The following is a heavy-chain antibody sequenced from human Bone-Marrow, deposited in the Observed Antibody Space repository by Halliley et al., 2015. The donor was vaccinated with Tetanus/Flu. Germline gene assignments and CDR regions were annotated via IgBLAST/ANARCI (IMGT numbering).Heavy chain of an antibody. J-gene: IGHJ4*02. Sequence: FAYFYYIVRSYYSPSLLSRVSISVDTSKNQFSLTLSSVTAPDTAMYSCARFDFLTGYYCLDYWGPGTLVTVSS. CDR3: ARFDFLTGYYCLDY. D-gene: IGHD3-9*01. CDR2: FYYIVRS. V-gene: IGHV4-30-4*01.